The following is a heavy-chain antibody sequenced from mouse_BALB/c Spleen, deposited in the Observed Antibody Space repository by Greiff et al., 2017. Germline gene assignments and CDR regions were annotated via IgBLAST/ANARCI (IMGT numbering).Heavy chain of an antibody. CDR1: GDSITSGY. Sequence: EVKLQESGPSLVKPSQTLSLTCSVTGDSITSGYWNWIRKFPGNKLEYMGYISYSGSTYYNPSLKSRISITRDTSKNQYYLQLNSVTTEDTATYYCARKDGNYYWYFDVWGAGTTVTVSS. V-gene: IGHV3-8*02. CDR2: ISYSGST. D-gene: IGHD2-1*01. J-gene: IGHJ1*01. CDR3: ARKDGNYYWYFDV.